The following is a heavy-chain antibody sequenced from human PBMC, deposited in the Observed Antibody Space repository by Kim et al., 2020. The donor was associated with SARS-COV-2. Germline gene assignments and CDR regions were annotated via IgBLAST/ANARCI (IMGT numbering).Heavy chain of an antibody. CDR3: ARRPRDWNYARATWFDP. V-gene: IGHV5-10-1*01. D-gene: IGHD3-16*01. Sequence: GESLKISCKGSGYSFTNYLISWVRQMPGKGLEWMGRIDPSDSYTNYSPSFQVHVTISADKSISTAYLQWSSLKASDTAMYYCARRPRDWNYARATWFDPWGQGSLVIVS. J-gene: IGHJ5*02. CDR2: IDPSDSYT. CDR1: GYSFTNYL.